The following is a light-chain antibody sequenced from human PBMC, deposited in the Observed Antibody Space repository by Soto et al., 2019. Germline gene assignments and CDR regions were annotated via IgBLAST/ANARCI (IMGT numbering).Light chain of an antibody. CDR3: QQYGSSPRT. CDR1: QSVRSSY. CDR2: AAS. V-gene: IGKV3-20*01. J-gene: IGKJ1*01. Sequence: EIVLTPSQDTLSLAPVERGTLSCRASQSVRSSYLAWYQQTTGQTPRLLIYAASSRATGIPDRFSGSGSGTDFTLTISRLEAEDFAVYYCQQYGSSPRTCGQGTKGDIK.